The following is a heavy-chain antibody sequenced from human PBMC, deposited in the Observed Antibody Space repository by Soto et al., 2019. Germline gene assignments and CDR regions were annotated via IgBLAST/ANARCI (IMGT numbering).Heavy chain of an antibody. J-gene: IGHJ3*02. CDR1: GFTFSNYA. V-gene: IGHV3-30-3*01. Sequence: GGSLILSCAASGFTFSNYAMHGVRQAPGKGLEWVAVISYDEINKYYADSVKGRFTISRDNSKNTLSLQMNTLRAEDTAVYYCATFLFVGSFDIWGQGTMVTVSS. CDR2: ISYDEINK. D-gene: IGHD2-21*01. CDR3: ATFLFVGSFDI.